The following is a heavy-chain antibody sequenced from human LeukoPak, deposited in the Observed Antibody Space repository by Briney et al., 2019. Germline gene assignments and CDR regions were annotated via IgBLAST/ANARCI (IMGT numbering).Heavy chain of an antibody. V-gene: IGHV4-34*01. D-gene: IGHD1-14*01. Sequence: PSETLSLTCAVYGGSFSGYYWSWIRQPPGKGLEWIGEINHSGSTNYNPSHKSRVTISVDTSKNQFSLKLSSVTAADTAVYYCAREPVALLRGLAFDYWGQGTLVTVSS. CDR3: AREPVALLRGLAFDY. J-gene: IGHJ4*02. CDR1: GGSFSGYY. CDR2: INHSGST.